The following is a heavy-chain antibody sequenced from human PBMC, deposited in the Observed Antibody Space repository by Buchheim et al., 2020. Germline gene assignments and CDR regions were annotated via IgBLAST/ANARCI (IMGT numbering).Heavy chain of an antibody. CDR2: IYYSGST. CDR1: GGSISSSSYY. V-gene: IGHV4-39*01. Sequence: QLQLQESGPGLVKPSETLSLTCTVSGGSISSSSYYWGWIRQPPGKGLEWIGSIYYSGSTYYNPSLKSRVTISVDTSKKQISLKLSSVTAADTAVYYCARLRIAENWFDPWGQGTL. J-gene: IGHJ5*02. CDR3: ARLRIAENWFDP. D-gene: IGHD6-13*01.